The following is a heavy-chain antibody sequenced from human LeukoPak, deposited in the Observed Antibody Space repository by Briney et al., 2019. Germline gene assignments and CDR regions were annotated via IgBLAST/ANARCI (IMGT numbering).Heavy chain of an antibody. CDR1: GGSFSSYY. CDR2: IYNSGST. CDR3: ARGSFGWSGYQYAEYFQH. J-gene: IGHJ1*01. D-gene: IGHD3-3*01. Sequence: SETLSLTCTVSGGSFSSYYWSWIRQPPGKGLEWIGYIYNSGSTNYHPSLKSRVTISVDTSKNQFSLKLSSVTAADTAVYYCARGSFGWSGYQYAEYFQHWGQGTLVTVSS. V-gene: IGHV4-59*01.